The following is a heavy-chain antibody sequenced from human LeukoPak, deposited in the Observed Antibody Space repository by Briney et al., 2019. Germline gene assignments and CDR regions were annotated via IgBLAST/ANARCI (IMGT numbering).Heavy chain of an antibody. CDR1: GGTFSSYA. CDR3: AREQILTGYYSYYGRDV. Sequence: ASVKVSCKASGGTFSSYAISWVRQAPGQGLEWMGGIIPIFGTANYAQKFQGRVTITADKSTSTAYMELSSLRSEDTAVYYCAREQILTGYYSYYGRDVWGKGTTVTVSS. J-gene: IGHJ6*04. D-gene: IGHD3-9*01. V-gene: IGHV1-69*06. CDR2: IIPIFGTA.